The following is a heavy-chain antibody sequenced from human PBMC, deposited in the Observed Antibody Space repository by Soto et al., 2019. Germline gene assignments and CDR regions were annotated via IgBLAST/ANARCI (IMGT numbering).Heavy chain of an antibody. Sequence: GDSVQVSCKASGGTFRSYAISWVRQAPGQGLEWMGGIIPIFGTANYAQKFQGRVTITADKSTCTAYMELSSLRSEDTAVYYCARDPVGGSDPLWGQGTLVTVSS. CDR1: GGTFRSYA. V-gene: IGHV1-69*06. J-gene: IGHJ4*02. CDR2: IIPIFGTA. CDR3: ARDPVGGSDPL. D-gene: IGHD3-10*01.